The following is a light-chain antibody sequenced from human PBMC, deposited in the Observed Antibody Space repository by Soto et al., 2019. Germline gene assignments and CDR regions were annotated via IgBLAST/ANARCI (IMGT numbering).Light chain of an antibody. CDR3: ATWDRSLSVYVL. CDR1: SSNVGSNY. Sequence: QSVLTQPPSVSEAPGQKVTISCSGSSSNVGSNYVSWYQQLPGTAPKLLIYDNNKRPSGIPDRFSGSKSGTSATLDITGLQTGDEADYYCATWDRSLSVYVLFGGGTQLTVL. CDR2: DNN. V-gene: IGLV1-51*01. J-gene: IGLJ7*01.